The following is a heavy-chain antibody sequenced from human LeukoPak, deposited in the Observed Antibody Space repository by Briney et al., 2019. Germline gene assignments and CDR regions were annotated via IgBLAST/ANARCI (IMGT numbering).Heavy chain of an antibody. CDR1: GFTFDGYA. V-gene: IGHV3-9*01. D-gene: IGHD2-15*01. CDR3: AKDSRPYCSGGSCYVFDY. Sequence: GGSLRLSCAASGFTFDGYAMHWVRQAPGEGLEWVSGISWNSGSIGYADSVKGRFTISRDNAKNSLYLQMNSLRAEDTALYYCAKDSRPYCSGGSCYVFDYWGQGTLVTVSS. CDR2: ISWNSGSI. J-gene: IGHJ4*02.